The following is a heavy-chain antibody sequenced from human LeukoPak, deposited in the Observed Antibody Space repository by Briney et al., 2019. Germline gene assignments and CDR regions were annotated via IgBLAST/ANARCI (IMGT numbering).Heavy chain of an antibody. J-gene: IGHJ6*02. D-gene: IGHD2-15*01. CDR2: IIPILGIA. Sequence: GSSVKVSCKASGGTFSSYAISWVRQAPGLGLEWMGRIIPILGIANYAQKFQGRVTITADKSTSTAYMELSSLRSEDTAVYYCARDMDPTRHYYYGMDVWGQGTTVTVS. CDR3: ARDMDPTRHYYYGMDV. CDR1: GGTFSSYA. V-gene: IGHV1-69*04.